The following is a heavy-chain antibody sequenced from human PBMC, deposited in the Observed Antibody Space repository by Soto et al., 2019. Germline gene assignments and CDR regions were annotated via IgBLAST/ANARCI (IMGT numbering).Heavy chain of an antibody. CDR3: ARDSPPASFDP. Sequence: AASVKVSCKGSGYTFTNFYIHWVRQAPGQGLEWMGWINAGNGNTKYSQKFQGRVTITRDTSASTAYMELSSLRSEDTAVYYCARDSPPASFDPWGQGTLVTVSS. V-gene: IGHV1-3*01. CDR2: INAGNGNT. D-gene: IGHD2-2*01. J-gene: IGHJ5*02. CDR1: GYTFTNFY.